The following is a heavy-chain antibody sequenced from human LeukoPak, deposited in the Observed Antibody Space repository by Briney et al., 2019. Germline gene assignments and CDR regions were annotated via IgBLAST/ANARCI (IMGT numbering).Heavy chain of an antibody. Sequence: SVKGRFTISRDNSKNTLHLQMNSLRAEDTAVYYCAKDPGIAVLGGNFDYWGQGTLVTVSS. V-gene: IGHV3-23*01. CDR3: AKDPGIAVLGGNFDY. D-gene: IGHD6-19*01. J-gene: IGHJ4*02.